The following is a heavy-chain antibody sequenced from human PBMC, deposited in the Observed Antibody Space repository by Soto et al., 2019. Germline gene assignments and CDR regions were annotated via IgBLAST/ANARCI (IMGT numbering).Heavy chain of an antibody. Sequence: GGSLRLSCAAPGFAFSIYSMNLVRQSPGKGLEWVSSISSSSSYIYYADSVKGRFTISRDSSKNTLFLQMESLRAEDTAVYYCLRPRPSGANYGMDVWGQGTTVSVFS. CDR3: LRPRPSGANYGMDV. CDR2: ISSSSSYI. V-gene: IGHV3-21*04. J-gene: IGHJ6*02. D-gene: IGHD3-10*01. CDR1: GFAFSIYS.